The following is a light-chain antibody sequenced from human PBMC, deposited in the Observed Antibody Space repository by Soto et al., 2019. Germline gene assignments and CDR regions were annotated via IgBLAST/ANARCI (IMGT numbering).Light chain of an antibody. CDR3: QQYGSSPFT. Sequence: EIVLTPSPGTLSLSPGERATLSCRASQSVSNNYLAWYQQKPGQAPRLLIYGASSRATGIPDRFSGSGSGTDFTLTISRLEPEDFAVYYCQQYGSSPFTFGPGTKVDIK. CDR1: QSVSNNY. J-gene: IGKJ3*01. V-gene: IGKV3-20*01. CDR2: GAS.